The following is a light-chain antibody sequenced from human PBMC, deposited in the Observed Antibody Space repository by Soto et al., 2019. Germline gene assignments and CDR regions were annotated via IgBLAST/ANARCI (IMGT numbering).Light chain of an antibody. CDR1: QSVLDRSNNKNY. CDR3: HHYNTSPHT. V-gene: IGKV4-1*01. J-gene: IGKJ1*01. CDR2: WAS. Sequence: DIVLTQSPDSLAVSLGERATISCKSSQSVLDRSNNKNYIAWYQQKPGQPPKMLIYWASTRESRVHDRFSGSGSGTDLTLTTSGLQSEDVAVYFCHHYNTSPHTFGQGTTVEIK.